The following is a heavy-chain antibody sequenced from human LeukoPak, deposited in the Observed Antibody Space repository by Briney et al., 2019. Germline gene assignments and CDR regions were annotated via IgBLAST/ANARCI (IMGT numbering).Heavy chain of an antibody. CDR1: GGSFSSGSYY. J-gene: IGHJ5*02. V-gene: IGHV4-61*01. Sequence: SETLSLTCSVSGGSFSSGSYYWSWIRQPPGKGLEWIGYIYYSGSTNYNSSLKSRVTISVDTSKNQFSLKLSSVTAADTAVYYCARAHDFWSGSWFDPWGQGTLVTVSS. CDR2: IYYSGST. D-gene: IGHD3-3*01. CDR3: ARAHDFWSGSWFDP.